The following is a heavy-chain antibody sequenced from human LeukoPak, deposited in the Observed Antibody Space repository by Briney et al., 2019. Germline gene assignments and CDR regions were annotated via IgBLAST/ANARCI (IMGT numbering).Heavy chain of an antibody. Sequence: PGGSLRLSCAASGFTFSSYSMIWLRQAPGNGLEGVAAISGSGGSTYYADSVKGRFTISRDNSKNTLYLQMNSLRAEDTAVYYCAKLDSDILTGPSYWGQGTLVTVSS. CDR1: GFTFSSYS. CDR3: AKLDSDILTGPSY. D-gene: IGHD3-9*01. V-gene: IGHV3-23*01. CDR2: ISGSGGST. J-gene: IGHJ4*02.